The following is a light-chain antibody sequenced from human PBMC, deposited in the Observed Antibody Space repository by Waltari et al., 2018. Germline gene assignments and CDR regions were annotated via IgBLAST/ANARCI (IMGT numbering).Light chain of an antibody. V-gene: IGKV1-9*01. Sequence: DIELTQSPSFLSASGGDRVNIACRARQGIRSHLAWYQQKPGNAPKLLISPASTLQSGVPSRFGGSGSGTEFTLTISSLQPEDFATYYCQQVIFYPLTFGGGTKVDIK. J-gene: IGKJ4*01. CDR1: QGIRSH. CDR3: QQVIFYPLT. CDR2: PAS.